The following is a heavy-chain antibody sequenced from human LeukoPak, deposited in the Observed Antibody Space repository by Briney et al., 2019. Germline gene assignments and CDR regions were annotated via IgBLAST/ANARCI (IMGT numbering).Heavy chain of an antibody. CDR2: ISYDGSNK. V-gene: IGHV3-30-3*01. Sequence: PGRSLRLSCAASGFTFSSYAMHWVRQAPGKGLEWVAVISYDGSNKYYADSVKGRFTISRDNSKNTLYLQMNSLRAEDTAVYYCAKDSILGSERPKQFDYWGQGTLVTVSS. D-gene: IGHD3-3*02. J-gene: IGHJ4*02. CDR3: AKDSILGSERPKQFDY. CDR1: GFTFSSYA.